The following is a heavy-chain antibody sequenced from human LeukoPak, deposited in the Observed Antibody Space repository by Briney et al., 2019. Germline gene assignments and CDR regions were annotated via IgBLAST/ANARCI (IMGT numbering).Heavy chain of an antibody. Sequence: PGGSLRLSCAASGFTFSSYEMNWVRQAPGKGLEWVSYISSSGNIIYYADSVKGRFTISRDNAKNSLYLQMNSLRADDTAVYYCARCGRITILGVAGRTGFDPWGQGTLVTVSS. CDR2: ISSSGNII. J-gene: IGHJ5*02. V-gene: IGHV3-48*03. D-gene: IGHD3-3*01. CDR1: GFTFSSYE. CDR3: ARCGRITILGVAGRTGFDP.